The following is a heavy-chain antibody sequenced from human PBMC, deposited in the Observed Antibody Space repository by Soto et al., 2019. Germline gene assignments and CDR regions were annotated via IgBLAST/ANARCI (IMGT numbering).Heavy chain of an antibody. Sequence: HVQLQESGPGLVKPSQTLSLTCTVSGGSISSGDYYWSWIRQPPGKGLEWIGYIYYSGSTYYNPSLKRRLTISVDEVNNQFSLELSPVTAADTAVYYCRTGPQSFRGVIEGCWCDPWADGTLVTVAS. CDR1: GGSISSGDYY. J-gene: IGHJ5*02. D-gene: IGHD3-10*01. CDR3: RTGPQSFRGVIEGCWCDP. V-gene: IGHV4-30-4*01. CDR2: IYYSGST.